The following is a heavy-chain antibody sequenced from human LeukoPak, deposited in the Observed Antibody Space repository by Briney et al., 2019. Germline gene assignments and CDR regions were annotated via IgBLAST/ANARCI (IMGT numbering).Heavy chain of an antibody. D-gene: IGHD6-19*01. J-gene: IGHJ4*02. CDR1: GFTFSSYA. V-gene: IGHV3-7*03. CDR2: IKQDGSEK. Sequence: TGGSLRLSCAASGFTFSSYAMHWVRQAPGKGLEWVANIKQDGSEKYYVDSVKGRFTISRDNAKNSLYLQMNSLRAEDTAVYYCARDLGRWLARDYWGQGTLVTVSS. CDR3: ARDLGRWLARDY.